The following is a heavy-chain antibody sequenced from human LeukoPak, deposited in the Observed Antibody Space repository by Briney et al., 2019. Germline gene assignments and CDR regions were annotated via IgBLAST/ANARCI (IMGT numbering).Heavy chain of an antibody. D-gene: IGHD5-18*01. V-gene: IGHV3-7*01. Sequence: RGSLRLSCAASGFIFSSYAMSWVRQAPGEGLEWVANIKQDGSEKYYVDSVKGRFTISRDNAKNSLYLQMNSLRAEDTAVYYCARDGYSYGSGSNWFDPWGQGTLVTVSS. CDR1: GFIFSSYA. CDR3: ARDGYSYGSGSNWFDP. J-gene: IGHJ5*02. CDR2: IKQDGSEK.